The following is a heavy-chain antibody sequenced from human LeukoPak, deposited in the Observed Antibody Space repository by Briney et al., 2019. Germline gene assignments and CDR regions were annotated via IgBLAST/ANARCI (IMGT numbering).Heavy chain of an antibody. J-gene: IGHJ4*02. D-gene: IGHD3-9*01. CDR3: AKEARDILTHYYWGSQFDY. CDR1: GFTFGNYA. V-gene: IGHV3-23*01. CDR2: ISCRGGDT. Sequence: PGGSLRLSCVGSGFTFGNYAMNWVRQAPGKGLEWVAAISCRGGDTFYADSMKGRFTFSRDNSKNTMFLQMNSLRAEDTALYYCAKEARDILTHYYWGSQFDYWGQGTLVIVSS.